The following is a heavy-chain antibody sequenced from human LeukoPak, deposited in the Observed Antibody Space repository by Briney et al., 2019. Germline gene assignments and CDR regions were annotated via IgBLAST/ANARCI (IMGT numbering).Heavy chain of an antibody. D-gene: IGHD3-22*01. CDR1: GGSISSYY. Sequence: NSSETLSLTCTVSGGSISSYYWSWIRQPPGKGLEWIGYIYYSGSTNYNPSLKSRVTISVDTSKNQFSLKLSSVTAADTAVYYCARRSGYYSWYFDYWGQGTLVTVSS. V-gene: IGHV4-59*12. J-gene: IGHJ4*02. CDR2: IYYSGST. CDR3: ARRSGYYSWYFDY.